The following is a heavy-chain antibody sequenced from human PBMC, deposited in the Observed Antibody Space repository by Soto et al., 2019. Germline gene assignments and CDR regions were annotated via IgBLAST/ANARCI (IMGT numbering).Heavy chain of an antibody. D-gene: IGHD1-7*01. Sequence: PSETLSLTCTVSGDSISSGGYFWTWVRQHPGKGLEWIGYIYHSGSAYYNPSLKSRVTISVDTSENQFSLKLRSVTAADTAVYYCARDQEVNYSYYVGPHSYYGMDVWGQGTTVTVFS. CDR2: IYHSGSA. J-gene: IGHJ6*02. CDR1: GDSISSGGYF. V-gene: IGHV4-31*03. CDR3: ARDQEVNYSYYVGPHSYYGMDV.